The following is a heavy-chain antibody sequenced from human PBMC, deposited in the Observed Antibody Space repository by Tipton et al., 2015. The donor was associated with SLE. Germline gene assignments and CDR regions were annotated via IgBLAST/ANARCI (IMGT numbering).Heavy chain of an antibody. J-gene: IGHJ4*02. Sequence: TLSLTCTVSGVSISSRDYWSWVRQPPGEGLEWIGEISHSGNTTYNPSLRSRVTISVDKSKNQFSLRLNSLTDADTAMYFCARGKSSRFCDGGVFFDHWGQGSLVTVSS. CDR3: ARGKSSRFCDGGVFFDH. CDR2: ISHSGNT. V-gene: IGHV4-4*01. CDR1: GVSISSRDY. D-gene: IGHD6-13*01.